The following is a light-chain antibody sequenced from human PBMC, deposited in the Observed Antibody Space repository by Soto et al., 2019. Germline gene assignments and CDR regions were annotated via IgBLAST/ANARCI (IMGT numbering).Light chain of an antibody. V-gene: IGLV4-69*01. J-gene: IGLJ2*01. CDR1: SGHSNYA. CDR3: QTWGSGIVV. Sequence: QLVLTQSPFASASLGASVKLTCTLSSGHSNYAIAWHQQQSEKGPRYLMKLNSDGSHSKGDGIPDRFSGSSSGAERYLTISGLQSEDEADYYCQTWGSGIVVFGGGTKVTV. CDR2: LNSDGSH.